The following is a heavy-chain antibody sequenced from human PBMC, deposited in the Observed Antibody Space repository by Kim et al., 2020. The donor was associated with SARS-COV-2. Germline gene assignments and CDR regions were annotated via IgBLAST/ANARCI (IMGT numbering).Heavy chain of an antibody. V-gene: IGHV3-23*01. CDR3: ARRVEGAFNF. J-gene: IGHJ3*01. Sequence: STYYAESVRGRFNISIDNSKNILYLQMNSLRAEDTALYYCARRVEGAFNFWGQGTVVTVSS. CDR2: ST.